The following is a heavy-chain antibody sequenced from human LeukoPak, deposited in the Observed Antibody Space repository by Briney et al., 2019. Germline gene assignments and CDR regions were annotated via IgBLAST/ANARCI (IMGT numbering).Heavy chain of an antibody. D-gene: IGHD6-13*01. CDR2: ISSSSSYI. V-gene: IGHV3-21*01. J-gene: IGHJ6*03. Sequence: GGTLRLSCAASGFTFSSYGMSWVRQAPGKGLEWVSSISSSSSYIYYADSVKGRFTISRDNAKNSLYLQMNSLRAEDTAVYYCARDGSSLLYYYYMDVWGKGTTVTISS. CDR1: GFTFSSYG. CDR3: ARDGSSLLYYYYMDV.